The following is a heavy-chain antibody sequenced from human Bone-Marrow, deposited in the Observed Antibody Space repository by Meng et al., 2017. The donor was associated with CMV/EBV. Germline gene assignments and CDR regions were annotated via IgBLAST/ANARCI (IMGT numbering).Heavy chain of an antibody. CDR3: TARLGYCSSTSCGRCYYGMDV. J-gene: IGHJ6*02. V-gene: IGHV3-15*01. CDR1: GFTFSNAW. CDR2: IKSKTDGRTT. Sequence: GESLKISWAASGFTFSNAWMSWVRQALGKGLGWVGRIKSKTDGRTTDYAAPVKGRFTISRDDSKNTLYLQMNSQNTEDTGVYYCTARLGYCSSTSCGRCYYGMDVWGQGTTVTVSS. D-gene: IGHD2-2*01.